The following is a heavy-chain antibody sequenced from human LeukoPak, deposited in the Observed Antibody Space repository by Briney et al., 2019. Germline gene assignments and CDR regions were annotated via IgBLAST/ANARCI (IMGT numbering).Heavy chain of an antibody. J-gene: IGHJ4*02. CDR2: INGIGSTI. V-gene: IGHV3-48*03. CDR1: GFTFINYE. Sequence: GGSLRLSCVASGFTFINYEMNWVRQAPGKGLEWVSYINGIGSTIYYADSVKGRFSISRDNAKNSLFLQMNGLRAEDTAVYYCAATKHYDILPDYWGQGTLVSVSS. CDR3: AATKHYDILPDY. D-gene: IGHD3-9*01.